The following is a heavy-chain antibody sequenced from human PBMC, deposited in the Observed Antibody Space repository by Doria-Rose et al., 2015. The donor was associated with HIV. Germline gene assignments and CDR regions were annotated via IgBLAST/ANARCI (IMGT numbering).Heavy chain of an antibody. V-gene: IGHV3-74*01. CDR3: VRDGDHYDFDF. J-gene: IGHJ4*02. D-gene: IGHD5-12*01. CDR2: IKSDGSWK. Sequence: GLVWVSRIKSDGSWKNYADSVKGRFTISRDNAKKMVFLQMNSLRVEDTAGYYCVRDGDHYDFDFWGQGTLVTVSS.